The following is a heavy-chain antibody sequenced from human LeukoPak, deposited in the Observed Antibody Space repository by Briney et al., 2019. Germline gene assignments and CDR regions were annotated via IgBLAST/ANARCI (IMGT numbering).Heavy chain of an antibody. CDR2: INHSGST. D-gene: IGHD3-22*01. J-gene: IGHJ4*02. V-gene: IGHV4-34*01. CDR3: ARGWSYDSSGDYRRGDPTSDY. Sequence: SETLSLTCALYSVSFSRYYWIWIRQPPGKGLEWIGEINHSGSTHYNPSLKSRVTISVDTSKNQFSLKLSSVTAEDTGVYYYARGWSYDSSGDYRRGDPTSDYWGQGTLVTVSS. CDR1: SVSFSRYY.